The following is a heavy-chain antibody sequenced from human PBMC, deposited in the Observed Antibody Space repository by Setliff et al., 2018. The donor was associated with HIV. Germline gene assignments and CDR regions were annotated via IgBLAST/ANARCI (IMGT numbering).Heavy chain of an antibody. CDR2: INVYNGDT. Sequence: GASVKVSCKASGYTFTNYGITWVRQGPGQGLEWMGWINVYNGDTKDAQKFQGRVTMTTDTSTSTAYMELRRLTFDDTAVYYCARDVEHMMDVWGQGTTVTVSS. J-gene: IGHJ6*02. CDR3: ARDVEHMMDV. CDR1: GYTFTNYG. V-gene: IGHV1-18*01.